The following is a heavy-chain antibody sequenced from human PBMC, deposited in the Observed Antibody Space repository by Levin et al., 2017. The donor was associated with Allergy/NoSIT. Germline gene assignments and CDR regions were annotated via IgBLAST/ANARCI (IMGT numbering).Heavy chain of an antibody. CDR3: VKGKDNYYDSSGVGFDY. CDR1: GFTFSSYA. Sequence: PGGSLRLSCSASGFTFSSYAMHWVRQAPGKGLEYVSAISSNGGSTYYADSVKGRFTISRDNSKNTLYLQMSSLRAEDTAVYYCVKGKDNYYDSSGVGFDYWGQGTLVTVSS. V-gene: IGHV3-64D*06. CDR2: ISSNGGST. D-gene: IGHD3-22*01. J-gene: IGHJ4*02.